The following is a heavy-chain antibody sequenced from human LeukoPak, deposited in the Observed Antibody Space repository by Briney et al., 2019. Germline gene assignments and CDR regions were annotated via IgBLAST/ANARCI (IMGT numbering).Heavy chain of an antibody. CDR1: GFTFSDHY. CDR2: TRNKAKSYTT. D-gene: IGHD3-10*01. CDR3: ARASDAPILPYYYEMDV. J-gene: IGHJ6*02. V-gene: IGHV3-72*01. Sequence: GGSLRLSCAASGFTFSDHYMDWVRQAPGKGLEWVGRTRNKAKSYTTEYAASVKGRFTVWRDDSKSSLYLQMNSLKAEDTAVYYCARASDAPILPYYYEMDVWGQGTTVTVSS.